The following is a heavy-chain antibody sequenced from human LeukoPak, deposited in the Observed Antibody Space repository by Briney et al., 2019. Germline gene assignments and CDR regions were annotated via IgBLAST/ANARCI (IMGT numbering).Heavy chain of an antibody. V-gene: IGHV3-23*01. CDR3: AKEPRVATIEIFDY. J-gene: IGHJ4*02. CDR1: GFTFSSYA. CDR2: ISGGGGVT. Sequence: GGSLRLSCAASGFTFSSYAMSWVRQAPGKGPEWVSSISGGGGVTYYADSVKGRFTISRDNSKNTVYLQMNSLRAEDTAVYYCAKEPRVATIEIFDYWGQGTLVTVSS. D-gene: IGHD5-12*01.